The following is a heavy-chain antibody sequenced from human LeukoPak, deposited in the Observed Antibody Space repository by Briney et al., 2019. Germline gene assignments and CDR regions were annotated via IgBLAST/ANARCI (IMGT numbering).Heavy chain of an antibody. D-gene: IGHD6-6*01. V-gene: IGHV3-30-3*01. Sequence: PGGSLRLFCAASGFTFSSYAMHWVRQAPGKGLEWVAVISYDGSNKYYADSVKGRFTISRDNSKNTLYLQMNSLRAEDTAVYYCARVVAARPRGRVGSPYYYYMDVWGKGTTVTVSS. CDR1: GFTFSSYA. J-gene: IGHJ6*03. CDR3: ARVVAARPRGRVGSPYYYYMDV. CDR2: ISYDGSNK.